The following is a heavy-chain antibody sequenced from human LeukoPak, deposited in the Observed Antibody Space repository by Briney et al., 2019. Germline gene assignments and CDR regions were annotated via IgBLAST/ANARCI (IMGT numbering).Heavy chain of an antibody. CDR3: ARVIAAAGGRLWYFQH. Sequence: PGASVKVSCKASGGTFSSYAISWVRQAPGQGLEWMGGIIPILGTANYAQKFQGRVTITADESTSTAYMELSSLRSEDTAVYYCARVIAAAGGRLWYFQHWGQGTLVTVSS. V-gene: IGHV1-69*13. CDR1: GGTFSSYA. J-gene: IGHJ1*01. CDR2: IIPILGTA. D-gene: IGHD6-13*01.